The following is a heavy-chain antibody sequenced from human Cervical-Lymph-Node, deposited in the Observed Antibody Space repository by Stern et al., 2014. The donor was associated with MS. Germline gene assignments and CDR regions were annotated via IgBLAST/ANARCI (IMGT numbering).Heavy chain of an antibody. CDR1: GFPFSSYW. Sequence: VQLVQSGGGLVQPGGSLRLSCAASGFPFSSYWMNWVRPAPGKGLEWVANIKEDGSETYYVDSVKGRFTISRDNAKNSLYLQMNSLRAEDTAVYYCARGSDTWGQGTLVTVSS. V-gene: IGHV3-7*01. J-gene: IGHJ5*02. CDR3: ARGSDT. D-gene: IGHD2-15*01. CDR2: IKEDGSET.